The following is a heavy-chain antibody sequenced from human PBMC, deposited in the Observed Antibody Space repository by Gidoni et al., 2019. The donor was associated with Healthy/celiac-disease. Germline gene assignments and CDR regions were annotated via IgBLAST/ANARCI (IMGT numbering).Heavy chain of an antibody. CDR1: GGSISSYY. CDR3: AREGEDKAFDY. V-gene: IGHV4-59*01. Sequence: QVQLQESCLGLVMPSETLSLTCTVSGGSISSYYLSWIRQPPEKGLEWIWYIYYSESTNYNPSLKSRVTISVDTSKNQFSLKLSTVTAADTAVYYCAREGEDKAFDYWGQGTLVTVSS. J-gene: IGHJ4*02. CDR2: IYYSEST.